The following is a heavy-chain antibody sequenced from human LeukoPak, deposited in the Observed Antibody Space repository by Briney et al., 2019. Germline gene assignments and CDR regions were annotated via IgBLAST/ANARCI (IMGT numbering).Heavy chain of an antibody. J-gene: IGHJ4*02. V-gene: IGHV3-7*01. CDR3: ARVIDGALIDY. CDR1: GFTSSTYW. CDR2: IRQDGSEK. D-gene: IGHD5-24*01. Sequence: GGSLRPSCVASGFTSSTYWMSWVRQAPGKGLEWVANIRQDGSEKYYVDSVKGRFTISRDNAKNSLYLQMNTLRDDDTAVYYCARVIDGALIDYWGQGTLVTVSS.